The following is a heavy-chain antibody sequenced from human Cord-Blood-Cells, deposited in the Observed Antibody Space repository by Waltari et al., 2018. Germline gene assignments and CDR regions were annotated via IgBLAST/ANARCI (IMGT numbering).Heavy chain of an antibody. J-gene: IGHJ4*02. D-gene: IGHD6-13*01. Sequence: QVQLQESGPGLVKPSETLSLTCAVSGYSISSGYYWGWIRQPPGKGLEWIGSIYHSGSTYDNPSLKSRVTISVDTSKNQFSLKLSSVTAADTAVYYCARAVIAAAGIFDYWGQGTLVTVSS. CDR1: GYSISSGYY. CDR3: ARAVIAAAGIFDY. V-gene: IGHV4-38-2*01. CDR2: IYHSGST.